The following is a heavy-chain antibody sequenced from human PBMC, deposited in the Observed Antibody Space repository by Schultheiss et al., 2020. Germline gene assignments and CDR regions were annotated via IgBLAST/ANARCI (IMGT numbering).Heavy chain of an antibody. Sequence: ASVKVSCKASGYTFTGYYMHWVRQAPGQGLEWMGWINPNSGGTNYAQKFQGRVTMTRDTSISTAYMELSRLRSDDTAVYYCARSSGWYYYYGMDVWGQGTTVTVSS. CDR3: ARSSGWYYYYGMDV. D-gene: IGHD6-19*01. V-gene: IGHV1-2*02. CDR2: INPNSGGT. J-gene: IGHJ6*02. CDR1: GYTFTGYY.